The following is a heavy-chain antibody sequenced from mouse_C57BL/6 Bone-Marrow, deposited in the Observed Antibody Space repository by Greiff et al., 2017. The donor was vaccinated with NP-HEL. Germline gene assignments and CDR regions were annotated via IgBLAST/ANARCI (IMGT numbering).Heavy chain of an antibody. Sequence: LVESGAELARPGASVKLSCKASGYTFTSYGISWVKQRTGQGLEWIGEIYPRSGNTYYNEKFKGKATLTADKSSSTAYMELRSLTSEDSAVYFCARKDGYYLFYYAMDYWGQGTSVTVSS. CDR2: IYPRSGNT. D-gene: IGHD2-3*01. J-gene: IGHJ4*01. CDR3: ARKDGYYLFYYAMDY. CDR1: GYTFTSYG. V-gene: IGHV1-81*01.